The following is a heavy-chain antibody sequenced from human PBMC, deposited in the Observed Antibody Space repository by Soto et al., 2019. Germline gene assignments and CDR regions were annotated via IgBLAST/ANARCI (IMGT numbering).Heavy chain of an antibody. CDR2: INSDGSTT. CDR3: ARGYSSGPDY. CDR1: EFTFRNHW. J-gene: IGHJ4*02. V-gene: IGHV3-74*01. Sequence: GGSLRLSSAASEFTFRNHWMHWVRQAPGKGLEWVSRINSDGSTTTYADSVKGRFTIFRHNAKNTLYLQLNSLRAEDTALYYCARGYSSGPDYWGQGTLVTVSS. D-gene: IGHD6-19*01.